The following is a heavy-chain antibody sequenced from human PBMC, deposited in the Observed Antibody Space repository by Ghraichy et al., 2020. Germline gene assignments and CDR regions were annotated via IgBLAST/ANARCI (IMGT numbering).Heavy chain of an antibody. Sequence: SETLSLTCTVSGGSISSYYWSWIRQPPGKGLDWIGYIYFSGSTNYNPSLKSRVTISMDTSKNQFSLKLSSVTAADTAVYYCARVPQWLGVWGNWFDPWGQGTLVTVSS. V-gene: IGHV4-59*01. J-gene: IGHJ5*02. CDR3: ARVPQWLGVWGNWFDP. CDR2: IYFSGST. D-gene: IGHD6-19*01. CDR1: GGSISSYY.